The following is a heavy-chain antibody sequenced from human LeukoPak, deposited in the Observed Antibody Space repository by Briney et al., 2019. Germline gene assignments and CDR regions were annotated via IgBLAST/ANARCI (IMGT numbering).Heavy chain of an antibody. V-gene: IGHV1-2*02. J-gene: IGHJ5*02. D-gene: IGHD5-12*01. CDR2: INPNSGGT. Sequence: GASVKVSCKASGYTFTGYYMHWVRQAPGQGLEWMGWINPNSGGTNYAQKFQGRVTMTRDTSISTAYMELSRLRSDDTAVYYCARDMKLHRGYEGWFDPWGQGTLVTVSS. CDR3: ARDMKLHRGYEGWFDP. CDR1: GYTFTGYY.